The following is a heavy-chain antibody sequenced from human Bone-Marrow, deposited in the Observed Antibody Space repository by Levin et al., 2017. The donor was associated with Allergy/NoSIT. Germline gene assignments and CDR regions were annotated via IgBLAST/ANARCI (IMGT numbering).Heavy chain of an antibody. D-gene: IGHD2-2*01. J-gene: IGHJ4*02. CDR1: GGSISSYY. CDR3: ARGAYCSSTSCLDDY. CDR2: IYYSGST. V-gene: IGHV4-59*01. Sequence: SETLSLTCTVSGGSISSYYWSWIRQPPGKGLEWIGYIYYSGSTNYNPSLKSRVTISVDTSKNQFSLKLSSVTAADTAVYYCARGAYCSSTSCLDDYWGQGTLVTVSS.